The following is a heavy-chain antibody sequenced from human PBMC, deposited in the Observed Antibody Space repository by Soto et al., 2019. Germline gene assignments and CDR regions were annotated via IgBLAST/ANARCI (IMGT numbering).Heavy chain of an antibody. V-gene: IGHV1-18*01. CDR1: GYTFTSYG. J-gene: IGHJ6*02. CDR2: ISAYNGTT. D-gene: IGHD3-10*01. Sequence: QVQLVQSGAEVKKPGASVKVTCKASGYTFTSYGISWVRQAPGQGLEWMGWISAYNGTTNYALKLQGRVTMTTDTSKGTASMKLRSLRSDVTAVDYCESLRLLWFGVFDGRDVWGQGTTVTVSS. CDR3: ESLRLLWFGVFDGRDV.